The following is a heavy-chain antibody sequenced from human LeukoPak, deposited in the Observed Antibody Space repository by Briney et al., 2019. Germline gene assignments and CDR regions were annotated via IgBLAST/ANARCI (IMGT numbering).Heavy chain of an antibody. J-gene: IGHJ4*02. D-gene: IGHD3-22*01. CDR1: GFTFSSYA. V-gene: IGHV3-23*01. CDR2: ISGSGGST. Sequence: GGSLRLSCAASGFTFSSYAMSWVRQAPGKGLEWVSAISGSGGSTYYADSVKGRFTISRDNSKNTLYLQMNSLRAEDTAVYYCAKGDNYYDSSGLGYWGQGTLVTVPS. CDR3: AKGDNYYDSSGLGY.